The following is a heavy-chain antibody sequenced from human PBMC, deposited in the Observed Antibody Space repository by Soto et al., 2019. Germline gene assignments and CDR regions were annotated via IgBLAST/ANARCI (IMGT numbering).Heavy chain of an antibody. Sequence: EVQLLESGGGLVQPGGSLRLSCAASGFTFSSYAMSWVRQAPGKGLEWVSAISGSGGSTYYADSVKGRFTISRDNSKNQLYLQMNSLRAEDTAVYYCAKDVGSGWYHDYWGEGTLVTVSS. D-gene: IGHD6-13*01. CDR1: GFTFSSYA. V-gene: IGHV3-23*01. J-gene: IGHJ4*02. CDR3: AKDVGSGWYHDY. CDR2: ISGSGGST.